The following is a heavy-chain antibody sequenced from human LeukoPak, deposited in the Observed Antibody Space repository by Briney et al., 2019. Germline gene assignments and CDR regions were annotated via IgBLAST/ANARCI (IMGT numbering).Heavy chain of an antibody. CDR2: ISTGAGST. V-gene: IGHV3-23*01. J-gene: IGHJ4*02. CDR3: ARKGLHDYGDLGCFDY. CDR1: GFTFTSYA. Sequence: PGGSLRLSCAASGFTFTSYAMSWVRQAPGKGLEWVSAISTGAGSTYYADSVKGRFTISRDNSKNTLYLQMNSLRAEDTAVYYCARKGLHDYGDLGCFDYWGQGTLVTVSS. D-gene: IGHD4-17*01.